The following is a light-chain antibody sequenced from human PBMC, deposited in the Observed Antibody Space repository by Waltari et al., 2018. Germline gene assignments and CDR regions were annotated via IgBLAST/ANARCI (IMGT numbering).Light chain of an antibody. V-gene: IGLV4-69*01. Sequence: LGLTQSPSASASLGASVNITCSLPGEYSAYAIAWHQQQPLKGPRYLMTVNSDGSHKKGDGISERFSGSSSDLDRYLIISRLQSDDEADYFCQTWGTGIQVFGSGTKLTVL. CDR1: GEYSAYA. J-gene: IGLJ3*02. CDR3: QTWGTGIQV. CDR2: VNSDGSH.